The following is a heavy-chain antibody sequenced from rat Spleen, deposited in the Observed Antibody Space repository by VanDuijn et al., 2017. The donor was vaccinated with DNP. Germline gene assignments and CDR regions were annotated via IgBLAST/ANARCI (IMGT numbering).Heavy chain of an antibody. Sequence: EVQLVESGGGLVQPGGSLRLSCAASGFTFSDYYMSWVSRAPTTGLEWVASIKPESGYTYFGDSVKVRFTISRDNSKGTLYLQMSSLRSEDTAIYYCSRDLHYGYNYAFDFWGQGVMVTVSS. D-gene: IGHD1-9*01. V-gene: IGHV5-22*01. CDR3: SRDLHYGYNYAFDF. J-gene: IGHJ2*01. CDR1: GFTFSDYY. CDR2: IKPESGYT.